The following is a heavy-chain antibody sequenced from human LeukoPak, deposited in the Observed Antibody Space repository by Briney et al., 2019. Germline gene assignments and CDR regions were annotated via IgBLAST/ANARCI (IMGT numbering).Heavy chain of an antibody. J-gene: IGHJ4*02. CDR3: ARGRGDTYCGGDCYFSPFDY. CDR2: INHSGST. V-gene: IGHV4-34*01. CDR1: GGSISSYY. Sequence: SETLSLTCTVSGGSISSYYWSWIRQPPGKGLEWIGEINHSGSTNYNPSLKSRVTISVDTSKNQFSLKLSSVTAADTAVYYCARGRGDTYCGGDCYFSPFDYWGQGTLVTVSS. D-gene: IGHD2-21*02.